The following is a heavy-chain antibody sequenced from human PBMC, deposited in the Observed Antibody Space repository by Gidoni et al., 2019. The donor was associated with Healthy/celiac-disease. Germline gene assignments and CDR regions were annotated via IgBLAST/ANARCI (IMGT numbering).Heavy chain of an antibody. CDR3: ARGNWDSSGYRHWYFDL. CDR2: IIPILGIA. J-gene: IGHJ2*01. D-gene: IGHD3-22*01. Sequence: QVQLVQSGAEVKKPGSSVKVSCKASGGTFSSYAISWVRQAPGQGLEWMGRIIPILGIANYAQKFQGRVTITADKSTSTAYMELSSLRSEDTAVYYCARGNWDSSGYRHWYFDLWGRGTLVTVSS. V-gene: IGHV1-69*04. CDR1: GGTFSSYA.